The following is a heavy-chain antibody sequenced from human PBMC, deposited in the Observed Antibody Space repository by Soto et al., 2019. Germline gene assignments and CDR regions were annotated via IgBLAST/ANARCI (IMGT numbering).Heavy chain of an antibody. CDR1: GGTSRNYP. J-gene: IGHJ4*02. CDR3: ARGPLVVLNYFES. CDR2: IFPLTDIP. Sequence: QVQLVQSGTEVKKPGSSVKVSCKASGGTSRNYPINWVRQAPGQGLEWMGSIFPLTDIPDYAQNFQASLTISADKSTSTAYMELSSLTSDDTAMYFCARGPLVVLNYFESWGQGTLVTVSS. V-gene: IGHV1-69*02.